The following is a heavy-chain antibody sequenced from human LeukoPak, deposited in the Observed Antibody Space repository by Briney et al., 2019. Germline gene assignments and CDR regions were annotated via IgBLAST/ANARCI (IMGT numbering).Heavy chain of an antibody. Sequence: ASVKVSCKASGYTFTSYDINWVRQATGQGLEWMGWMNPNSGNTGYAQKFQGRVTMTRNTSISTAYMELSRLRSDDTAVYYCARVFHRFYCDYWGQGTLVTVSS. CDR2: MNPNSGNT. CDR3: ARVFHRFYCDY. J-gene: IGHJ4*02. V-gene: IGHV1-8*01. D-gene: IGHD2-15*01. CDR1: GYTFTSYD.